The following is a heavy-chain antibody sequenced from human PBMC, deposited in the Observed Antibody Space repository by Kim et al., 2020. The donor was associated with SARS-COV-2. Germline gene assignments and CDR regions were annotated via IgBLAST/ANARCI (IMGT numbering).Heavy chain of an antibody. J-gene: IGHJ4*02. CDR3: VKEAAFTTIVVDYYFDY. V-gene: IGHV3-30*18. CDR2: VSYEGRNT. D-gene: IGHD3-22*01. CDR1: GFNFSNYG. Sequence: GGSLRLSCVASGFNFSNYGMHWVRQAPGKGLEWVGIVSYEGRNTNYAGSVAGRFTIARDNSKNTLYLLMNSLRTEDTALYYCVKEAAFTTIVVDYYFDYWGQGTPVTVSS.